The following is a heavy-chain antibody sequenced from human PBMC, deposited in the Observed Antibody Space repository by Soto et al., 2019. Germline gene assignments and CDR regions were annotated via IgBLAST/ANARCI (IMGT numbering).Heavy chain of an antibody. CDR1: GGSINGHY. J-gene: IGHJ5*02. Sequence: PSETLSLTCTVSGGSINGHYWSWIRRPPGKQLQWIGYIYSKGNTDYNRSLRSRATLSVDTSNNKFSLRLRSVTAADTALYYCVRGGSYRDWFDHWGQGILVTAPQ. V-gene: IGHV4-59*11. D-gene: IGHD3-16*02. CDR3: VRGGSYRDWFDH. CDR2: IYSKGNT.